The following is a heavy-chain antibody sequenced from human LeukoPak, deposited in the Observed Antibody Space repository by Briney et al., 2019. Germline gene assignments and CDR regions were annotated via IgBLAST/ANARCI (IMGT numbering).Heavy chain of an antibody. D-gene: IGHD6-19*01. CDR1: GGSISSYY. J-gene: IGHJ4*02. CDR3: ASGSFSSGWYFDY. Sequence: SETLSLTCTVSGGSISSYYWSWIRQPPGKGLEWIGYIYYTGYTNYNPSLKSRVTISVGTSKKQFSLKLNSVTAADTAVYYCASGSFSSGWYFDYWGQGTLVTVSS. CDR2: IYYTGYT. V-gene: IGHV4-59*08.